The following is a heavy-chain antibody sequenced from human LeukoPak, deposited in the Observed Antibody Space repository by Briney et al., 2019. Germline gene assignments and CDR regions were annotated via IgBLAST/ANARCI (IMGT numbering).Heavy chain of an antibody. V-gene: IGHV4-59*01. J-gene: IGHJ2*01. CDR3: ARGLRLGELSLYDWFFDL. Sequence: PSETLSLTCTVSIGSISICNWSCIRQPPGKGLEGFVHIYYSGSTNYNHSLKSRVTISVDTSKNQFSLKASSVTAADTAVYYCARGLRLGELSLYDWFFDLWGRGTLVTVSS. D-gene: IGHD3-16*02. CDR2: IYYSGST. CDR1: IGSISICN.